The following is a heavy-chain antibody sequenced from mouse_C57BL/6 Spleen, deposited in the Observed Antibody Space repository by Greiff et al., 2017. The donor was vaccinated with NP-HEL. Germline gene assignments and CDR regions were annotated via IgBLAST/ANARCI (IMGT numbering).Heavy chain of an antibody. V-gene: IGHV1-52*01. CDR3: ARLEFITTVVATGAPMDY. J-gene: IGHJ4*01. CDR2: IDPSDSET. CDR1: GYTFTSYW. D-gene: IGHD1-1*01. Sequence: VQLQQPGAELVRPGSSVKLSCKASGYTFTSYWMHWVKQRPIQGLEWIGNIDPSDSETHYNQKFKDKATLTVDKSSSTAYMQLSSLTSEDSAVYYCARLEFITTVVATGAPMDYWGQGTSVTVSS.